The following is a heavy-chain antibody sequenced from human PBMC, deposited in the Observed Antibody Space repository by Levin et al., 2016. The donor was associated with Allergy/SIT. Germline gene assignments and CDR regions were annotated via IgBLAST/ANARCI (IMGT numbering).Heavy chain of an antibody. J-gene: IGHJ6*02. CDR3: AKDSRIAAAGTGSQYYYYYGMDV. V-gene: IGHV3-64*01. Sequence: WIRQPPGKGLEYVSAISSNGGSTYYANSVKGRFTISRDNSKNTLYLQMNSLRAEDTAVYYCAKDSRIAAAGTGSQYYYYYGMDVWGQGTTVTVSS. CDR2: ISSNGGST. D-gene: IGHD6-13*01.